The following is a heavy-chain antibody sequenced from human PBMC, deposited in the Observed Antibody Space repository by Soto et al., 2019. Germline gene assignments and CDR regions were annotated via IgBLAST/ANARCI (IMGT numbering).Heavy chain of an antibody. J-gene: IGHJ4*02. Sequence: VQLVESGGGVVQPGRSLRLSCAASGFTFSSYAMHWVRQAPGKGLEWVAVISYDGSNKYYADSVKGRFTISRDNSKNTLYLQMNSLRAEDTAVYYCARGSGWSSGWYFTRWGQGTLVTVSS. CDR1: GFTFSSYA. D-gene: IGHD6-19*01. V-gene: IGHV3-30-3*01. CDR3: ARGSGWSSGWYFTR. CDR2: ISYDGSNK.